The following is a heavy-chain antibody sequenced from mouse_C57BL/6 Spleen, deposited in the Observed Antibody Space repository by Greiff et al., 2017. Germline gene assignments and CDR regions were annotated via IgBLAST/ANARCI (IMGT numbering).Heavy chain of an antibody. D-gene: IGHD3-2*02. CDR1: GYTFTSYW. J-gene: IGHJ3*01. Sequence: QVQLQQPGAELVRPGSSVKLSCKASGYTFTSYWMHWVKQRPIQGLEWIGNIDPSDSETHYNQKFKDKATLTVDKSSSTAYMQLSSLTSEDSAVYYCARWDSSGDGAYWGQGTLVTVSA. CDR3: ARWDSSGDGAY. V-gene: IGHV1-52*01. CDR2: IDPSDSET.